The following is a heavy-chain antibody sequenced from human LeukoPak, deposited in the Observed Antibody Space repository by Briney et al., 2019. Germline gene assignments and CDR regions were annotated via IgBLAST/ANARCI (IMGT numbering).Heavy chain of an antibody. D-gene: IGHD3-22*01. CDR2: IYHSGST. CDR3: ARDYYDSSGPYYFDY. Sequence: SETLSLTCTVSGYSISSGYYWGWIRQPPGKGLEWIGSIYHSGSTCYNPSLKSRVTISVDTSKNQFSLKLSSVTAADTAVYYCARDYYDSSGPYYFDYWGQGTLVTVSS. CDR1: GYSISSGYY. J-gene: IGHJ4*02. V-gene: IGHV4-38-2*02.